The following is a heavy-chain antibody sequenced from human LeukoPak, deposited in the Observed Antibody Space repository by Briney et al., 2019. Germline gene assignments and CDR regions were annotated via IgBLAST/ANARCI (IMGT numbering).Heavy chain of an antibody. CDR2: IYTSGST. J-gene: IGHJ4*02. V-gene: IGHV4-4*07. Sequence: SSDTLSLTCTVSGGSISSYYWRWIRQPAGKGPEWIGRIYTSGSTNYNLSLKSRVTMSVDTSKNQFSLKLSSVTAADTAVYYCARGHSSGWYYLDYWGQGTLVTVSS. D-gene: IGHD6-19*01. CDR1: GGSISSYY. CDR3: ARGHSSGWYYLDY.